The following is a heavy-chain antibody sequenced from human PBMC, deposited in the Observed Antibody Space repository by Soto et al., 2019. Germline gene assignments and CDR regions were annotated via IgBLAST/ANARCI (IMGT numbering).Heavy chain of an antibody. CDR2: IYYSGST. CDR3: AREPIVAEACYYYDHGKDD. D-gene: IGHD5-12*01. CDR1: GGSISSGGYY. V-gene: IGHV4-31*03. J-gene: IGHJ6*02. Sequence: SETLSLTCTVSGGSISSGGYYWSWLRQHPGKGLEWIGYIYYSGSTYYNPSLKSRVTISVDTSKNQFSLKLSSVTAADTAVYYCAREPIVAEACYYYDHGKDDWGQGTTVTVSS.